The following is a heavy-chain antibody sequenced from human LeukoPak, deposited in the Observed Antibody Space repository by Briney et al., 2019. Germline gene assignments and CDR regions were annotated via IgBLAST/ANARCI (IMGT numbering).Heavy chain of an antibody. D-gene: IGHD2-2*02. CDR3: ARGKLARYCSGTSCYILTFDY. CDR1: GGSFSGYY. V-gene: IGHV4-34*01. Sequence: SETLSLTCAVYGGSFSGYYWSWIRQPPGKGLEWIGEINHSGSTNYNPSLKSRVTISVDTSKNQFSLKLSSVTAADTAVYYCARGKLARYCSGTSCYILTFDYWGQGTLVTVSS. CDR2: INHSGST. J-gene: IGHJ4*02.